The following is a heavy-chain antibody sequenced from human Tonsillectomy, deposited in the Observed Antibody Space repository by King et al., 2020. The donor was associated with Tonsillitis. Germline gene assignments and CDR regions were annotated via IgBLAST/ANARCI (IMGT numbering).Heavy chain of an antibody. CDR3: ARWHKDYYGSGPFDY. CDR2: IWYDGSNK. Sequence: VQLVESGGGVVQPGRSLRLSCAASGFTFSSYGMHWVRQAPGKGLEGVAVIWYDGSNKNYVDSVKGRFTISRDNSKNTRYLQMNSLRAEDTAVYYCARWHKDYYGSGPFDYWGQGTLVTVSS. J-gene: IGHJ4*02. V-gene: IGHV3-33*08. D-gene: IGHD3-10*01. CDR1: GFTFSSYG.